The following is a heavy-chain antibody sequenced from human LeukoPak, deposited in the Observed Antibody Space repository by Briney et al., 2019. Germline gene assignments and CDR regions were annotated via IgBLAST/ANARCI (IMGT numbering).Heavy chain of an antibody. J-gene: IGHJ6*02. D-gene: IGHD2-2*01. CDR3: VRIYCTSTSCYGDSYYGMDV. Sequence: SETLSLTCTVSGDSISSSRHSWGWIRQPPGKGLEWFGRISYSGSTYYNPSLKTRGTMSVDTSENQFSLKLSSVTAAHSTVYYCVRIYCTSTSCYGDSYYGMDVWGQGTTVTVSS. CDR1: GDSISSSRHS. CDR2: ISYSGST. V-gene: IGHV4-39*01.